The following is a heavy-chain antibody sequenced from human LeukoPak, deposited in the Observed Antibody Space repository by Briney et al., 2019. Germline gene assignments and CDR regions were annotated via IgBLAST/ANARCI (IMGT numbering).Heavy chain of an antibody. V-gene: IGHV4-34*01. CDR3: ARGEQWLVKAFDY. CDR2: INHSGST. Sequence: PSETLSLTCAVYGGSFSGYYWSWIRQPPGKGLEWIGEINHSGSTDYNPSLKSRVTISVDTSKNQFSLKLSSVTAADTAVYYCARGEQWLVKAFDYWGQGTLVTVSS. D-gene: IGHD6-19*01. CDR1: GGSFSGYY. J-gene: IGHJ4*02.